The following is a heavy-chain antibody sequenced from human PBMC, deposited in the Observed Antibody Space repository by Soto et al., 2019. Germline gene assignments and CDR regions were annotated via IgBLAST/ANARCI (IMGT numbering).Heavy chain of an antibody. J-gene: IGHJ6*01. V-gene: IGHV3-15*01. CDR2: IKSKTDGGTT. Sequence: EVQLVESGGDLVKSGGSLRLSCAASGFSITNAWMTWVRQPPGKGLEWVGRIKSKTDGGTTDYVAPVKGRFTISRDDSKNTLYLQMNSLKTEDTAVYYCTTRGGSGRPAWDYCCYGMHVWGQRTTVTVSS. CDR1: GFSITNAW. D-gene: IGHD1-26*01. CDR3: TTRGGSGRPAWDYCCYGMHV.